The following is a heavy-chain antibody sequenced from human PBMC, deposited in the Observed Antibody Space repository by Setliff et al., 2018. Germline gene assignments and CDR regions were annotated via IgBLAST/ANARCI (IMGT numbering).Heavy chain of an antibody. D-gene: IGHD2-15*01. CDR2: IIPIFGTP. Sequence: VASVKVSCKASGGMSGTYSISWVRQAPGQGLEWIGAIIPIFGTPNYAQNFQDRVTITADISTTTVFMEMSSLRSDDTAVYYCARDGAYCSGGSCYSFDYWGPGTPVTV. CDR3: ARDGAYCSGGSCYSFDY. J-gene: IGHJ4*02. V-gene: IGHV1-69*06. CDR1: GGMSGTYS.